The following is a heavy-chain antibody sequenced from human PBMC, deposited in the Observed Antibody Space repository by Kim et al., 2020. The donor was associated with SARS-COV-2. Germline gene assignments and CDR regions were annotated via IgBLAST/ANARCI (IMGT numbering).Heavy chain of an antibody. J-gene: IGHJ4*02. Sequence: GGSLRLSCAASGLPFNTYGVFWVRQAPGKGLEWVALIRYDGSSKNYADSVKGRFTISRDTSRNTLYLEMNNLRDEDTALYYCTTFNYWGQGTLVTVSS. CDR3: TTFNY. CDR1: GLPFNTYG. V-gene: IGHV3-30*02. CDR2: IRYDGSSK.